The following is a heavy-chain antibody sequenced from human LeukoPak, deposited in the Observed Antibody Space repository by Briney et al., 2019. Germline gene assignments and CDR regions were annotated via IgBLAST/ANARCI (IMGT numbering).Heavy chain of an antibody. V-gene: IGHV3-7*03. D-gene: IGHD3-16*01. CDR1: GFTFSSYW. CDR3: ARGGGLDV. Sequence: GGSLRLSCAASGFTFSSYWMNWARQAPGKGLEWVASINHNGSVNYYVDSVKGRFTISRDNAKNSLYLQMSNLRAEDTAVYFCARGGGLDVWGQGTTVTVSS. J-gene: IGHJ6*02. CDR2: INHNGSVN.